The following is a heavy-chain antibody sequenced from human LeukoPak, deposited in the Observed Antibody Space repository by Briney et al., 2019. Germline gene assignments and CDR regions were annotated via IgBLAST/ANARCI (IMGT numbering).Heavy chain of an antibody. D-gene: IGHD3-10*01. Sequence: SETLSLTCTVFGGSISSSGYLWGRIRQPPGKGLELIGNIRSSGSTFYNPSLKSRVTISVDTSKNQFSMNLSSVTAADTAVYYCLRSHGAYWGQGTLVTVSS. CDR3: LRSHGAY. CDR2: IRSSGST. J-gene: IGHJ4*02. CDR1: GGSISSSGYL. V-gene: IGHV4-39*01.